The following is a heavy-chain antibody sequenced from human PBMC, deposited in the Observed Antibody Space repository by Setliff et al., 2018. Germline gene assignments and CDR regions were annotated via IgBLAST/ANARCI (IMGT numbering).Heavy chain of an antibody. CDR2: IYHSGST. Sequence: SETLSLTCAVSGGSISSSNWWSWVRQPPGKGLEWIGEIYHSGSTNYNPSLKSRVTISVDKSKNQFSLKLSSVTAADTAVYYCARGVGNQLLLCGSNWFDPWGQGTLVTVSS. V-gene: IGHV4-4*02. J-gene: IGHJ5*02. CDR3: ARGVGNQLLLCGSNWFDP. D-gene: IGHD2-2*01. CDR1: GGSISSSNW.